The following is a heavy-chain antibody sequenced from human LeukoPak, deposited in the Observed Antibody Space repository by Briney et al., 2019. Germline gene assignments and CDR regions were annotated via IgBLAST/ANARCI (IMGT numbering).Heavy chain of an antibody. V-gene: IGHV3-66*01. CDR1: GFTVSSNY. J-gene: IGHJ4*02. CDR3: ARASQWLAFDD. D-gene: IGHD6-19*01. Sequence: GGSLRLSCAASGFTVSSNYMSWVRQAPGKGLEWVSVIYSGGTTCYADSVKGRFTISSDNSKNTLYLQMNSLRVEDTAVYFCARASQWLAFDDWGQGTLVTVSS. CDR2: IYSGGTT.